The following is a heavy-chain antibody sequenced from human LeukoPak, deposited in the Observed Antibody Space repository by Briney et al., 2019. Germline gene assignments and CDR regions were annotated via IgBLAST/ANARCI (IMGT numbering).Heavy chain of an antibody. CDR2: ISGSGGST. J-gene: IGHJ5*02. CDR1: GFTFSSYA. V-gene: IGHV3-23*01. Sequence: PGGSLRLSCAASGFTFSSYAMSWVRQAPGKGLEWVSAISGSGGSTYYADSVKGRFTISRDNSKNTLYLQMNSLRAEDTAVYYCVKDRPTHDFVVSVVDPWGQGTLVTVSS. CDR3: VKDRPTHDFVVSVVDP. D-gene: IGHD2-21*01.